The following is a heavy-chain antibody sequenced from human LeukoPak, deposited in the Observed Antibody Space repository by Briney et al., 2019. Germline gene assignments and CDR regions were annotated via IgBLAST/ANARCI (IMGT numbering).Heavy chain of an antibody. D-gene: IGHD3-10*01. CDR1: GFTFSSYW. Sequence: PGGSLRLSCAASGFTFSSYWMHWVRQAPGKGLVWVSRINSDGSSTSYADSVKGRFTISRDNSKNTLYLQVRSLRAEDTAVYYCAKDREGASWFMDYWGQGTQVTVSS. V-gene: IGHV3-74*01. CDR2: INSDGSST. CDR3: AKDREGASWFMDY. J-gene: IGHJ4*02.